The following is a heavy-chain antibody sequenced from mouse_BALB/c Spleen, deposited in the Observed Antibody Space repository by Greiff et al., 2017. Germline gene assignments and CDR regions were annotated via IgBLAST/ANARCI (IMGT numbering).Heavy chain of an antibody. CDR1: GYSITSGYY. CDR3: ARGDYYGN. J-gene: IGHJ3*01. D-gene: IGHD1-1*01. V-gene: IGHV3-6*02. Sequence: EVKLQESGPGLVKPSQSLSLTCSVTGYSITSGYYWNWIRQFPGNKLEWMGYISYDGSNNYNPSLKNRISITRDTSKNQFFLKLNSVTTEDTATYYCARGDYYGNWGQGTLVTVSA. CDR2: ISYDGSN.